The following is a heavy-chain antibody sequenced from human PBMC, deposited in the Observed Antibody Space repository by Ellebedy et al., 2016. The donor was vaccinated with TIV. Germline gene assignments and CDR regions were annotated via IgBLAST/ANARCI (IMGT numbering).Heavy chain of an antibody. CDR1: GYTFADYY. CDR2: LNPNTGVT. Sequence: AASVKVSCKPSGYTFADYYIHWVRQAPGQGLEWMGWLNPNTGVTHYAQNFQGRVTMTSETSISAAYMELNILMSDDTAIYYCARDFRQNWNDPTGVWFDPWGQGTLVTVSS. D-gene: IGHD1-1*01. V-gene: IGHV1-2*02. J-gene: IGHJ5*02. CDR3: ARDFRQNWNDPTGVWFDP.